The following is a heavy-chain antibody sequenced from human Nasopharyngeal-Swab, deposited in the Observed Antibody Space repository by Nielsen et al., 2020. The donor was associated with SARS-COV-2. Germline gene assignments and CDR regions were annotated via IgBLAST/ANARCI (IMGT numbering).Heavy chain of an antibody. J-gene: IGHJ5*02. D-gene: IGHD2-2*01. CDR2: INTNTGNP. Sequence: WVRQAPGQGLEWMGWINTNTGNPTYAQGFTGRFVFSLDTSVSTAYLQISSLKAEDTAVYYCAGADIVVVGGSGWFDPWGQGTLVTVSS. CDR3: AGADIVVVGGSGWFDP. V-gene: IGHV7-4-1*02.